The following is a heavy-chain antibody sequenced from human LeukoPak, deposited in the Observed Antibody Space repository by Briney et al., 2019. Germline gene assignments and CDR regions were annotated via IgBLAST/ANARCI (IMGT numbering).Heavy chain of an antibody. CDR2: ISSSSSTI. CDR3: ARLSGRYSGY. D-gene: IGHD3-10*01. V-gene: IGHV3-48*02. CDR1: GFTFSSYS. J-gene: IGHJ4*02. Sequence: GGSLRLSCAASGFTFSSYSMNWVRPAPGKGLEWVSYISSSSSTIYYADSVKGRFPISRDNAQNSLYLQMNSLRDEDTAVYYCARLSGRYSGYWGQGTLVTVSS.